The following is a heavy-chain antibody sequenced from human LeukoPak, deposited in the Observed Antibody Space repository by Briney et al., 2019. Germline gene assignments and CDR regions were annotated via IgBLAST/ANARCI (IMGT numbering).Heavy chain of an antibody. D-gene: IGHD2-2*01. V-gene: IGHV4-31*03. CDR1: GGSISSGGYY. Sequence: KSSETLSLTCTVSGGSISSGGYYWSWIRQHPGKGLEWIGYIYYSGSTYYNPSLKSRVTISVDMSKNQFSLKLSSVTAADTAVYYCARAKGLNIVVVPAASPHFDYWGQGTLVTVSS. CDR3: ARAKGLNIVVVPAASPHFDY. CDR2: IYYSGST. J-gene: IGHJ4*02.